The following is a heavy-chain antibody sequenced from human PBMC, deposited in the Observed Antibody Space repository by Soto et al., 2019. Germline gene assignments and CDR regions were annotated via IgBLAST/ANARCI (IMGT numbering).Heavy chain of an antibody. D-gene: IGHD6-19*01. V-gene: IGHV4-39*01. CDR3: ERLAVAAPFDY. CDR1: GGSIRSSSYY. J-gene: IGHJ4*02. CDR2: IYYSGST. Sequence: QLQLQASGPGLVKPSETLSLTCTVSGGSIRSSSYYWGWIRQPPGKGLEWIGSIYYSGSTYYNPSLKSRITISVDTSKNQFSFKLSSVTAADTAVYYCERLAVAAPFDYWGQGTLVTVSS.